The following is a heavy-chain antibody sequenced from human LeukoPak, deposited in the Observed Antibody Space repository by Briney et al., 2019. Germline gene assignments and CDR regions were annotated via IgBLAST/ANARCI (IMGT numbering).Heavy chain of an antibody. CDR2: INPNNGGT. V-gene: IGHV1-2*02. Sequence: ASVKVSCKASGYSFTGYYINWVRQAPGQGPEWMGWINPNNGGTNYAQKFQDRVTMTRDTSITTAYMELGSLRSDDTAIYYYARDSSVVPAVANWYFDLWGRGTLVTVSP. J-gene: IGHJ2*01. CDR3: ARDSSVVPAVANWYFDL. CDR1: GYSFTGYY. D-gene: IGHD2-2*01.